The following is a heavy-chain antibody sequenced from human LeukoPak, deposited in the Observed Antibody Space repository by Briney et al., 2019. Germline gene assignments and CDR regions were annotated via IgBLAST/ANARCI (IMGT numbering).Heavy chain of an antibody. D-gene: IGHD6-13*01. CDR1: GGSISSSNW. Sequence: SETLSLTCAVSGGSISSSNWWSWVRQPPGQGLEWIGEIYHSGSTNYNPSLKSRVTISVDKSKNQFSLKLSSVTAADTAVYYCARVARPRYSSTEDDAFDIWGQGTMVTVSS. CDR2: IYHSGST. J-gene: IGHJ3*02. CDR3: ARVARPRYSSTEDDAFDI. V-gene: IGHV4-4*02.